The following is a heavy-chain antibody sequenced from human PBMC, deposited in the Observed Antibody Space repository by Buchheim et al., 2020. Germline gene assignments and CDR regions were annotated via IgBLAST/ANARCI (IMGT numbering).Heavy chain of an antibody. D-gene: IGHD2-21*01. Sequence: EVQLVESGGGLVQPGGSLRLSCVVSGFTFGSYTMNWIRKAPGKGLECVSYISGGSDSIYYADSVKGRFTISRDNAKISLYLQMNNLGDEDTAVYYCAREARDNWNYDYWGQGTL. J-gene: IGHJ4*02. CDR3: AREARDNWNYDY. V-gene: IGHV3-48*02. CDR2: ISGGSDSI. CDR1: GFTFGSYT.